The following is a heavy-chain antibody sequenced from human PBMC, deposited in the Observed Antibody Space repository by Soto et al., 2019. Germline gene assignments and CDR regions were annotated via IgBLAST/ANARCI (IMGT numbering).Heavy chain of an antibody. CDR1: GYTFTGYY. CDR2: INPNSGGT. V-gene: IGHV1-2*02. CDR3: AREEYSSSWYEKYYYYYYGRDV. D-gene: IGHD6-13*01. J-gene: IGHJ6*02. Sequence: ASVKVSCKASGYTFTGYYMHWVRQAPGQGLEWMGWINPNSGGTNYAQKFQGRVTMTRDTSISTAYMELSRLRSDDTAVYYCAREEYSSSWYEKYYYYYYGRDVWGQGTTVTVSS.